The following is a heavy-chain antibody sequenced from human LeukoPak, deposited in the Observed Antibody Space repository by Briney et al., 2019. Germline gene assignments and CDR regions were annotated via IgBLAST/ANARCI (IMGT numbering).Heavy chain of an antibody. J-gene: IGHJ4*02. CDR1: GGSISSYY. CDR3: ARHPLWIAAAGPFDY. D-gene: IGHD6-13*01. Sequence: SETLSLTCTVSGGSISSYYWSWIRQPPGKGLEWIGEINHSGSTNYNPSLKSRVTISVDTSKNQFSLKLSSVTAADTAVYYCARHPLWIAAAGPFDYWGQGTLVTVSS. V-gene: IGHV4-34*01. CDR2: INHSGST.